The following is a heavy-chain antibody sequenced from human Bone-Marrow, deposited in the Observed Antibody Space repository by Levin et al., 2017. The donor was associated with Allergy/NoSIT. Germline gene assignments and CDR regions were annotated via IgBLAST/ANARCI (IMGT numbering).Heavy chain of an antibody. D-gene: IGHD3-22*01. J-gene: IGHJ4*02. Sequence: PSETLSLTCTVSGGSISSSSYYWGWIRQPPGKGLEWIGSIYYSGSTYYNPSLKSRVTISVDTSKNQFSLKLSSVTAADTAVYYCASFRYYYDSSGYYSPYFDYWGQGTLVTVSS. CDR3: ASFRYYYDSSGYYSPYFDY. CDR2: IYYSGST. V-gene: IGHV4-39*01. CDR1: GGSISSSSYY.